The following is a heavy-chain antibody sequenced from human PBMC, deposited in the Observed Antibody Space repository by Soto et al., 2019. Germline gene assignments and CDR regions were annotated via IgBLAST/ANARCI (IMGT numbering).Heavy chain of an antibody. Sequence: SETLSLTCTVSGGSISSGYYYWSWIRQPPGKGLEWIGYIYYSGSTYYNPSLKSRVTISVDTSKNQFSLKLSSVTAADTAVYYCARDRPYGDYSYGMDVWGQGTTVTVSS. D-gene: IGHD4-17*01. CDR2: IYYSGST. CDR3: ARDRPYGDYSYGMDV. J-gene: IGHJ6*02. V-gene: IGHV4-30-4*01. CDR1: GGSISSGYYY.